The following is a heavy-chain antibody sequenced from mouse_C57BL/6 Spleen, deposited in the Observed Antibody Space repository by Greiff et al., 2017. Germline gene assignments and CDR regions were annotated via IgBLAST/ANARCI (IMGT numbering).Heavy chain of an antibody. Sequence: VQLQQPGAELVRPGSSVKLSCTASGYTFTSYWMHWVKQRPIQGLEWIGNIDPSDSETHYNQKFKDKATLTVDKSSSTAYMQLSSLTSEDSAVYYCARVREYYFDYWGQGTTLTVSS. CDR1: GYTFTSYW. CDR3: ARVREYYFDY. J-gene: IGHJ2*01. V-gene: IGHV1-52*01. CDR2: IDPSDSET.